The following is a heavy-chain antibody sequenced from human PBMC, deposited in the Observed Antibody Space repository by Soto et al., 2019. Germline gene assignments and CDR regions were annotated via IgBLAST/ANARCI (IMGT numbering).Heavy chain of an antibody. CDR1: GYTFTSYG. J-gene: IGHJ5*02. V-gene: IGHV1-18*01. Sequence: GASVKVSCKASGYTFTSYGISWVRQAPGQGLEWMGWISAYNGNTNYAQKLQGRVTMTTDTSTSTAYMELRSLRSDDTAVYYCARRDSSGWYYWFGPWGQGTLVTVSS. D-gene: IGHD6-19*01. CDR3: ARRDSSGWYYWFGP. CDR2: ISAYNGNT.